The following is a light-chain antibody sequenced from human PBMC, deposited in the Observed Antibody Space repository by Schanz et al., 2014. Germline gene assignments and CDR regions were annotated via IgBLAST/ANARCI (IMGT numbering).Light chain of an antibody. J-gene: IGKJ4*01. CDR1: QSVSSSY. Sequence: DIVLTQSPGTLSLSPGERATLSCRASQSVSSSYLAWYQQKPGQAPRLLVYGASSRATGIPDRFSGSGSGTEFTLTISSLEPEDFAVYYCQQRDNWPLLTFGGGTKVEIK. V-gene: IGKV3D-20*02. CDR2: GAS. CDR3: QQRDNWPLLT.